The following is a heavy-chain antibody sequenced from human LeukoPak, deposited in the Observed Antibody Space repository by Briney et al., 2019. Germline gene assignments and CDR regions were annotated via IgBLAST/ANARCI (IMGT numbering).Heavy chain of an antibody. Sequence: SETLSLTCAVYGGSFSGYYWSWIRQPPGKGLEWIGVINHSGSTNYNLSLKSRVTISVDTSKNQFSQKLSSVTAADTAVYYCARWGSGWYYFDYWGQGALVTVSS. D-gene: IGHD6-19*01. CDR3: ARWGSGWYYFDY. V-gene: IGHV4-34*01. CDR1: GGSFSGYY. CDR2: INHSGST. J-gene: IGHJ4*02.